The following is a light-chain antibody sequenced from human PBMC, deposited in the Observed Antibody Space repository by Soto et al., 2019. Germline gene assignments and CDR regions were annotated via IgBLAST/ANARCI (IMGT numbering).Light chain of an antibody. CDR3: QHYGTSAL. Sequence: EIVLTQSPGTLSLSPGERATLSCRASQSVSSSYLAWYQQKPDQAPRLLIYGASNRATGIPDRFSVSASGTDFTLTISRLEPEDFAVYYCQHYGTSALFGPGTKVDIK. J-gene: IGKJ3*01. CDR2: GAS. CDR1: QSVSSSY. V-gene: IGKV3-20*01.